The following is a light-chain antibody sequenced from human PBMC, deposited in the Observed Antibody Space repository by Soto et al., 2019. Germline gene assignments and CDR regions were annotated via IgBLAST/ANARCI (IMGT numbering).Light chain of an antibody. V-gene: IGLV2-14*01. CDR2: EVT. J-gene: IGLJ3*02. CDR3: QSYDSSLSRV. CDR1: SSDVGGFDY. Sequence: QSALTQPASVSGSPGQSITISCTGTSSDVGGFDYVSWYQQYPGKAPKLMIYEVTTRPSTISHRFSGSKSGNTASLTITGLQAEDEADYYCQSYDSSLSRVFGGGTKLTVL.